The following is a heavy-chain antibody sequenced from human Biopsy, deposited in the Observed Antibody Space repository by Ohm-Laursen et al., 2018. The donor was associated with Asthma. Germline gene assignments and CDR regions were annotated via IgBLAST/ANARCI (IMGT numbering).Heavy chain of an antibody. J-gene: IGHJ6*02. CDR1: GFTVSRDH. D-gene: IGHD3-10*01. Sequence: SLRLSCAASGFTVSRDHMFWVRQTPGKGLEWVSGISWNSGTIGYADSVKGRFTISRDNAKNSLYLQMNSLGPEDTAVYYCARDMGAGPNQPPSGSGSSHLYGMDVWGQGTTVTVSS. CDR2: ISWNSGTI. V-gene: IGHV3-9*01. CDR3: ARDMGAGPNQPPSGSGSSHLYGMDV.